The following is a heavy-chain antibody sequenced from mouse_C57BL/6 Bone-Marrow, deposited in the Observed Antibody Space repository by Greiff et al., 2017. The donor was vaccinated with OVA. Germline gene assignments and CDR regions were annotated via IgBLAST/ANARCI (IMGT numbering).Heavy chain of an antibody. CDR1: GFTFTDYY. Sequence: VQLKESGGGLVQPGGSLSLSCAASGFTFTDYYMSWVRQPPGKALEWLGFIRTKANGYTTEYSASVKGRFTISRDNYQSILYLQLNALRAKDSATYYCARWGIYSYFDYWGQGTTLTVSS. CDR3: ARWGIYSYFDY. J-gene: IGHJ2*01. CDR2: IRTKANGYTT. D-gene: IGHD2-1*01. V-gene: IGHV7-3*01.